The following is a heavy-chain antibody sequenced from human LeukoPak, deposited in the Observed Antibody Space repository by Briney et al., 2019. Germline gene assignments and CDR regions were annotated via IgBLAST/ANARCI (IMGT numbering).Heavy chain of an antibody. CDR3: ARDLRGGSYYGEDY. J-gene: IGHJ4*02. CDR1: GFTFSSYS. V-gene: IGHV3-53*01. D-gene: IGHD1-26*01. CDR2: IYSGGST. Sequence: GGSLRLSCAASGFTFSSYSMSWVRQAPGKGLEWVSVIYSGGSTYYADSVKGRFTISRDNSKNTLYLQMNSLRAEDTAVYYCARDLRGGSYYGEDYWGQGTLVTVSS.